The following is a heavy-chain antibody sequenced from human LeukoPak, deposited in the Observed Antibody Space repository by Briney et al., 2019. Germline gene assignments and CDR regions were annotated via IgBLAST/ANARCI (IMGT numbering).Heavy chain of an antibody. CDR3: TRDSYQSDYYYGMDV. D-gene: IGHD3-16*02. CDR1: GFTFSTAW. Sequence: GGSLRLSCAASGFTFSTAWMIWVRQAPGEGLLWVSRINTDGRSTSYADSVKGRFTISRDNARNTLYLRMNSLRVDDTAVYYCTRDSYQSDYYYGMDVWGQGTTVTVSS. V-gene: IGHV3-74*01. CDR2: INTDGRST. J-gene: IGHJ6*02.